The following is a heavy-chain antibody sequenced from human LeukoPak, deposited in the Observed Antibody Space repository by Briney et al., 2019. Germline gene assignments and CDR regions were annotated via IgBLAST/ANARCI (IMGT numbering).Heavy chain of an antibody. CDR2: IIPIFGTA. D-gene: IGHD3-9*01. CDR3: ARGYYYDILTGYGPYFDY. J-gene: IGHJ4*02. CDR1: GGTFSSYA. Sequence: ASVKVSCKASGGTFSSYAISWVRQAPGQGLEWMGGIIPIFGTANYAQKFQGRVTITADKSTSTAYMELSSLRSEDTAVYYCARGYYYDILTGYGPYFDYWGQGTLVTVSS. V-gene: IGHV1-69*06.